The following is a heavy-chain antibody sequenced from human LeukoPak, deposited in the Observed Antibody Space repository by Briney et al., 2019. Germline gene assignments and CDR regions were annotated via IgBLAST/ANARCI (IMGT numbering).Heavy chain of an antibody. CDR3: ARVSYCTNGVCYTDENWFDP. V-gene: IGHV3-48*01. CDR1: GFTFSSYS. CDR2: ISSSSSSI. J-gene: IGHJ5*02. Sequence: PGGSLRLSCAASGFTFSSYSMNWVRQAPGKGLAGVSYISSSSSSIYYADSVKGRFTNSRENDKKSLYLQMNELTAEDTAVYYCARVSYCTNGVCYTDENWFDPWGQGTLVTVSS. D-gene: IGHD2-8*01.